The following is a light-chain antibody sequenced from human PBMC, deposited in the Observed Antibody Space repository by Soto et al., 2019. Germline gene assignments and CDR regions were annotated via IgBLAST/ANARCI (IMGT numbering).Light chain of an antibody. Sequence: QSALTQPASVPGSPGQSITISCSGTSSDVGGYNYVSWYQQRPGKAPKLMIYEVSNRPSGVSNRFSGSKSGNTASLTISGLQAEDEADYYCSSYTSSSTRVFGGGTKLTVL. CDR2: EVS. J-gene: IGLJ3*02. CDR3: SSYTSSSTRV. V-gene: IGLV2-14*01. CDR1: SSDVGGYNY.